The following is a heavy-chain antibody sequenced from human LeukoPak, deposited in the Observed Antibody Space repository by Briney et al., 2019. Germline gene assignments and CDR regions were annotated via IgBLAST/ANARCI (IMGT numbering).Heavy chain of an antibody. CDR1: GGSISSGGYY. V-gene: IGHV4-31*03. Sequence: SQTLSLTCTVSGGSISSGGYYWSWIRQHPGKGLEWIGYIYYSGSTYYNPSLKSRITISLDTSQNQFSLKLTSVTAADAAVYYCARRNIPEGWFDPWGQGTLVTVSS. D-gene: IGHD2-2*02. CDR3: ARRNIPEGWFDP. CDR2: IYYSGST. J-gene: IGHJ5*02.